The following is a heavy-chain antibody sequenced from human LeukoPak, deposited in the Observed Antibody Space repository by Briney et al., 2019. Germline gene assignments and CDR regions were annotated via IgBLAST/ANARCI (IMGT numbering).Heavy chain of an antibody. V-gene: IGHV3-21*04. CDR2: ISSSSSYI. J-gene: IGHJ3*02. D-gene: IGHD3-10*01. CDR3: AKDRWYYYGSGSYYPPDAFDI. Sequence: GGSLRLSCAASGFTFSSYSMNWVLQAPGKGLEWGSSISSSSSYIYYADSVRGGFTISRDNAKNSLDLQMNSLRAEDTAVYYCAKDRWYYYGSGSYYPPDAFDIWGKGTMVTVSS. CDR1: GFTFSSYS.